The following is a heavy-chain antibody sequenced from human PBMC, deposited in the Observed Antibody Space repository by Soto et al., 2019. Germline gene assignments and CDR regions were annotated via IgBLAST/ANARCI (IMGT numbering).Heavy chain of an antibody. Sequence: SVKVSGKASRGTFSSYAISWVRQAPGQGLEWMGGIIPIFGTANYAQKFQGRVTITADESTSTAYMELSSLRSEDTAVYYCARDVTGYVNDAFDIWGQGTMVTVSS. V-gene: IGHV1-69*13. J-gene: IGHJ3*02. CDR3: ARDVTGYVNDAFDI. CDR2: IIPIFGTA. CDR1: RGTFSSYA. D-gene: IGHD5-12*01.